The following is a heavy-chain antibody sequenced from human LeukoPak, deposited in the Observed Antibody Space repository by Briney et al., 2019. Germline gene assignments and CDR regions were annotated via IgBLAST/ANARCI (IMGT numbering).Heavy chain of an antibody. J-gene: IGHJ4*02. CDR2: ISSSSSYI. Sequence: GGSLRLSCAASGFTFSSYSMNWVRQAPGKGLEWVSSISSSSSYIYYADSVKGRFTISRENAKNSLYLQMNSLRAEDTAVYYCARDAKYYYDSSGYYSIDYWGQGTLVTVSS. V-gene: IGHV3-21*01. CDR3: ARDAKYYYDSSGYYSIDY. D-gene: IGHD3-22*01. CDR1: GFTFSSYS.